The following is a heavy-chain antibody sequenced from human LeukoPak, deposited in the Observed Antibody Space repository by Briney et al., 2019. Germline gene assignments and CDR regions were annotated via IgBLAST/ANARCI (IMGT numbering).Heavy chain of an antibody. J-gene: IGHJ5*02. CDR1: GFNFETHA. CDR3: VTDPPASGWGFWS. D-gene: IGHD6-19*01. CDR2: IWRGGNYK. V-gene: IGHV3-33*01. Sequence: PGRSLRLSCSASGFNFETHAMHWVRQAPGKGLEWVAMIWRGGNYKFYADSVKGRFTILRDDSRSALYLLMASLRVDDTAVYYCVTDPPASGWGFWSWGQGGLVTVSS.